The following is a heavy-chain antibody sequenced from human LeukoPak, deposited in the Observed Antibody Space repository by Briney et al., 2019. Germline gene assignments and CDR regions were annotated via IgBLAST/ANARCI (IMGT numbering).Heavy chain of an antibody. CDR3: ARLPYCGGDCHYYFDY. D-gene: IGHD2-21*02. V-gene: IGHV5-51*01. J-gene: IGHJ4*02. CDR1: GYSFTSYW. CDR2: IYPGDSDT. Sequence: GESLKISCKGSGYSFTSYWIGWVRQMPGKGLEWMGIIYPGDSDTRYSPSFQGQVTISADKSISTAYLQRSSLKASDTAMYYCARLPYCGGDCHYYFDYWGQGTLVTVSS.